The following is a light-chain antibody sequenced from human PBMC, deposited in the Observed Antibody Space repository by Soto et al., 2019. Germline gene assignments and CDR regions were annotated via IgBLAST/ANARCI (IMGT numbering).Light chain of an antibody. CDR2: IESSGSY. CDR1: SGHSSYN. CDR3: ETWDSDTRV. J-gene: IGLJ3*02. Sequence: QLVLTQSSSASASPGSSVKLTCTLSSGHSSYNSAWHQQQPGKAPRYLMKIESSGSYNKGSGVPDRFSGSTSGADRYLTISTLQAEDEADYYCETWDSDTRVFGGGTQLTVL. V-gene: IGLV4-60*03.